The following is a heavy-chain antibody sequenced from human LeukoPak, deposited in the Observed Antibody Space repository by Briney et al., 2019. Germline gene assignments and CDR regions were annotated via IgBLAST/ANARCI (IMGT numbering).Heavy chain of an antibody. J-gene: IGHJ3*02. Sequence: SETLSLTCTVSGGSISSSSYYWGWIRQPPGKGLEWIGSIYYSGSTYYNPSLKSRVTISVDTSKNQFSLKLSSVTAADTAVYYCAREWVSVIGSWYAFDIWGQGTMVTVSS. CDR3: AREWVSVIGSWYAFDI. D-gene: IGHD3-16*02. V-gene: IGHV4-39*07. CDR1: GGSISSSSYY. CDR2: IYYSGST.